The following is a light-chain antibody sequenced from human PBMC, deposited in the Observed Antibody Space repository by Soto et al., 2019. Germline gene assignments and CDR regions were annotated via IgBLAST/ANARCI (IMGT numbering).Light chain of an antibody. CDR2: YDS. J-gene: IGLJ1*01. CDR3: QVWDSSSDHLYV. V-gene: IGLV3-21*04. Sequence: SYVLTQPPSVSVAPGKTARITCGGNNIGSKSVNWYQQKPGQAPVLVIYYDSDRPSGIPERFSGSNSGNTATLTISRVDAGDEADYYCQVWDSSSDHLYVFGTGTKLTVL. CDR1: NIGSKS.